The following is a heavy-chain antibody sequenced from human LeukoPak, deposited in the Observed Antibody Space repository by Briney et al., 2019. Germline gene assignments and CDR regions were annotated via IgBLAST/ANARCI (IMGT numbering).Heavy chain of an antibody. D-gene: IGHD3-10*01. CDR3: ARDRLWFGELYDGMDV. J-gene: IGHJ6*02. V-gene: IGHV3-30-3*01. CDR1: GFTFSSYA. Sequence: GGSLRLSCAASGFTFSSYAMHWVRQAPGKGLEWVAVISYDGSNKYYADSVKGRFTISRDNSKNTLYLQMNSLRAEDTAVYYCARDRLWFGELYDGMDVWGQGTTVTVSS. CDR2: ISYDGSNK.